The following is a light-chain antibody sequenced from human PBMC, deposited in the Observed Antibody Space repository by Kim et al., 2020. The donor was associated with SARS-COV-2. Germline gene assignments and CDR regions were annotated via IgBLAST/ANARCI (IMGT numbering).Light chain of an antibody. CDR2: GAS. CDR1: HSVSSSY. V-gene: IGKV3-20*01. J-gene: IGKJ1*01. Sequence: SLGERATPSCRARHSVSSSYLACYKQKPGQAPRLLIYGASRRATGIPDRFSGSGSVTDFTLTISRLEPEDLAVYYCQQYGSSPKTFGQGTQMEI. CDR3: QQYGSSPKT.